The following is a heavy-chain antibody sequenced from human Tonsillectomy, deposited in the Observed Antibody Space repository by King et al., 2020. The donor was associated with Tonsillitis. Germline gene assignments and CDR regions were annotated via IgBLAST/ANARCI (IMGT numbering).Heavy chain of an antibody. J-gene: IGHJ4*02. V-gene: IGHV3-33*01. Sequence: VQLVESGGGVVQPGRSLRLSCVASGFTFSNYGMHWVRQAPGKGLECVAVIWYDGSNKYYAESVKARFTISRDNSKNTLYLQMNSQRVEDTAVYYCARDGGPPPMEYFDYWGQGTLVTVSS. CDR2: IWYDGSNK. D-gene: IGHD2/OR15-2a*01. CDR1: GFTFSNYG. CDR3: ARDGGPPPMEYFDY.